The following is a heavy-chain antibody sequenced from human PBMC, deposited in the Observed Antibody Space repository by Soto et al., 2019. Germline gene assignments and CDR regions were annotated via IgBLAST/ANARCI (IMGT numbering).Heavy chain of an antibody. D-gene: IGHD2-15*01. CDR2: FDPEDGET. V-gene: IGHV1-24*01. J-gene: IGHJ4*02. CDR3: ATFREVVVAATAYYFDY. Sequence: ASVKVSCKVSGYTLTELSMHWVRQAPGKGLEWMGGFDPEDGETIYAQKFQGRVTMTEDTSTDTAYMELSSLRSEDTAVYYCATFREVVVAATAYYFDYWGQGTLVTVSS. CDR1: GYTLTELS.